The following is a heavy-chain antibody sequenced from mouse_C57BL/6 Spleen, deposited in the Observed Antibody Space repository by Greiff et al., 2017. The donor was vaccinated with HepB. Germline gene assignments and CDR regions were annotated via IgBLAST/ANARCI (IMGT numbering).Heavy chain of an antibody. J-gene: IGHJ3*01. CDR2: ISSGSSTT. D-gene: IGHD2-4*01. CDR3: ARDDYDGFAY. Sequence: DVMLVESGGGLVKPGGSLKLSCAASGFTFSDYGMHWVRQAPEKGLEWVAYISSGSSTTYYAATVQGRFTISGDNAKNTLFLQMTSLRSEDTAMYYCARDDYDGFAYWGQGTLVTVSA. CDR1: GFTFSDYG. V-gene: IGHV5-17*01.